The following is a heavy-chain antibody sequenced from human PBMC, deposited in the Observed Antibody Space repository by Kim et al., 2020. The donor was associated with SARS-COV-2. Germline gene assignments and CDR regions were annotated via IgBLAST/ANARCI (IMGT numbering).Heavy chain of an antibody. J-gene: IGHJ4*01. Sequence: SETLSLTCTVSGGSVSSGSYYWSWIRQPPGKGLEWIGYIYYSGRTNYNPSLKSRVTISVDTSKNQFSLKLSSVTAADTAVYYCARASRGAARGYFDYW. CDR2: IYYSGRT. D-gene: IGHD6-6*01. CDR1: GGSVSSGSYY. CDR3: ARASRGAARGYFDY. V-gene: IGHV4-61*01.